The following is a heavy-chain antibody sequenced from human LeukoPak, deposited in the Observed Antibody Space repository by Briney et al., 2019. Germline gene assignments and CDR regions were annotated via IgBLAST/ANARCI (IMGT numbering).Heavy chain of an antibody. Sequence: GGSLRLSCAASGFTFSSYAMSWVRQAPGKGLEWVSAISGSGGSTYYADSVKGRFTISRDNSKNTLYLQMNSLRAEDTAVCYCAKTLTASGAKGYFDYWGQGTLVTVSS. CDR2: ISGSGGST. D-gene: IGHD3-10*01. V-gene: IGHV3-23*01. CDR1: GFTFSSYA. J-gene: IGHJ4*02. CDR3: AKTLTASGAKGYFDY.